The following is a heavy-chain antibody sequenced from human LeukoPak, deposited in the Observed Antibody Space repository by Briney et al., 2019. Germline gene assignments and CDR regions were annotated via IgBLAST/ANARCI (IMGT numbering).Heavy chain of an antibody. CDR1: GFTFSSYA. D-gene: IGHD3-3*01. CDR3: AKQEGGDYDFWSGYYPNHFDY. Sequence: GGSLRLSCAASGFTFSSYAMSWVRQAPGKGLEWVSAISGSGGSRYYADSVKVRFTISRDNSKNTLYLQMNSLRAEDTAVYYCAKQEGGDYDFWSGYYPNHFDYWGQGTLVTVSS. CDR2: ISGSGGSR. V-gene: IGHV3-23*01. J-gene: IGHJ4*02.